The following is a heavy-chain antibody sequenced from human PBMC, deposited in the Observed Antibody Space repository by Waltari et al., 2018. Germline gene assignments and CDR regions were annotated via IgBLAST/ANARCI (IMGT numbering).Heavy chain of an antibody. CDR3: ARHINFWSGYYFDS. Sequence: QLQLQESGPQLVKPSETLSLTCTVSGASLDNTTHYWGWVRQPPGKGLEWIGSIYYTGTNYYNPSLKSRMTISADTSKTQFSLRLSSLTAADTAVYYCARHINFWSGYYFDSWGQGTLVTVSS. CDR1: GASLDNTTHY. CDR2: IYYTGTN. D-gene: IGHD3-3*01. J-gene: IGHJ4*02. V-gene: IGHV4-39*01.